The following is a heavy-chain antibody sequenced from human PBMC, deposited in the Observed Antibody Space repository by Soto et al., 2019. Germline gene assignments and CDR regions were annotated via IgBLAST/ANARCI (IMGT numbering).Heavy chain of an antibody. Sequence: GGSLRLSCAASGFTFSSYEMNWVRQAPGKGLEWVSYISISGTTIYYADSVKGRFTISRDNAKNSLYLQMNSLRAEDTAVYYCVRGGDIVGVPGAPADIWGQGTMVTVSS. CDR2: ISISGTTI. J-gene: IGHJ3*02. CDR1: GFTFSSYE. V-gene: IGHV3-48*03. CDR3: VRGGDIVGVPGAPADI. D-gene: IGHD2-2*01.